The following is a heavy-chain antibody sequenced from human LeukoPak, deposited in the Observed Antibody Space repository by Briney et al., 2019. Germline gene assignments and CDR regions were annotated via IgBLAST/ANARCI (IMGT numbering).Heavy chain of an antibody. J-gene: IGHJ4*02. CDR3: ARDRIQIWSHDY. CDR1: GFTFSGYW. CDR2: INPDGSEK. Sequence: GGSLRLSCAASGFTFSGYWMSWVRQAPGKGLEWVANINPDGSEKYYVDSVKGRITISRDNAKNSLYLKMRGLRAEDTAVYYCARDRIQIWSHDYWGQGTLVTVSS. V-gene: IGHV3-7*04. D-gene: IGHD5-18*01.